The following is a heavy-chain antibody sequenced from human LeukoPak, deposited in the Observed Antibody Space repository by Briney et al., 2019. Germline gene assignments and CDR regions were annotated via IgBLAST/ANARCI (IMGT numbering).Heavy chain of an antibody. D-gene: IGHD3-3*01. Sequence: ASVTVSCKASGYTFTSYYMHWVRQAPGQGLEWMGIINPSGGSTSYAQKFQGRVTMTRDMSTSTVYMELSSLRSEDTAVYYCASPNYDFWSGYFYWGQGTLVTVSS. J-gene: IGHJ4*02. CDR2: INPSGGST. CDR3: ASPNYDFWSGYFY. CDR1: GYTFTSYY. V-gene: IGHV1-46*01.